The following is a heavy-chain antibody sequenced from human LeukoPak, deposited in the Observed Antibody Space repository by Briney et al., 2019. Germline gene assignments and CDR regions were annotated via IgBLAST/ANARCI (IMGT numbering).Heavy chain of an antibody. V-gene: IGHV4-4*07. J-gene: IGHJ4*02. CDR1: GGSISSYY. D-gene: IGHD3-10*01. CDR3: ARQNYGSAPLRY. CDR2: IYTSGST. Sequence: SETLSLTCTVSGGSISSYYWSWIRQPPGKGLKWIGRIYTSGSTNYNPSLMSRVTISVDTSKNQFSLKLSSVTAADTAVYFCARQNYGSAPLRYWGQGTLVTVSS.